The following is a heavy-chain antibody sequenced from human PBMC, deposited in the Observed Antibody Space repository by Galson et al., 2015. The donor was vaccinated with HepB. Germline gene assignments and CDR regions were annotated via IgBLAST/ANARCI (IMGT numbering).Heavy chain of an antibody. D-gene: IGHD3-9*01. CDR1: GGSISRSAYY. CDR3: ASRSHDILTDYSPYYFDY. J-gene: IGHJ4*02. Sequence: SEPLSLTCTVSGGSISRSAYYWGWIRQPPGKGLEWTGTIYYSGTSFYNPSLKNRLTISVDTSKSQFSLKLSSVTAADTAIYYCASRSHDILTDYSPYYFDYWGQGTLVTVSS. CDR2: IYYSGTS. V-gene: IGHV4-39*01.